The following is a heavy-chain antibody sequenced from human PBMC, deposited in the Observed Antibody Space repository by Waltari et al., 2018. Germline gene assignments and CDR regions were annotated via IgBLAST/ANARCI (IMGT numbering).Heavy chain of an antibody. CDR1: GYTLTELS. D-gene: IGHD2-2*01. V-gene: IGHV1-24*01. J-gene: IGHJ4*02. CDR3: ATDLGGGYCSSTSCYVFDY. CDR2: FDPEDGET. Sequence: QVQLVQSGAEVKKPGASVKVSCKVSGYTLTELSMHWVRQAPAKGLEWMGGFDPEDGETIYAQKVQGRVTMTEDTSTDTAYMELSSLRSEDTAVYYCATDLGGGYCSSTSCYVFDYWGQGTLVTVSS.